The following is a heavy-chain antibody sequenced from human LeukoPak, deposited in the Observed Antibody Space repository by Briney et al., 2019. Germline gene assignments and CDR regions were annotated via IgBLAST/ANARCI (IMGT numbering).Heavy chain of an antibody. CDR1: GFTFSSYA. V-gene: IGHV3-23*01. J-gene: IGHJ6*02. CDR2: ISGSGGST. D-gene: IGHD3-10*01. Sequence: GGSLRLSCAASGFTFSSYAMSWVRQAPGKGLEWVSAISGSGGSTYYADSVKGWFTISRDNSRDTLFLQMNSLRAEDTAVYYCAKDLRLWFGELPLRAPSYGMDVWGQGTTVTVSS. CDR3: AKDLRLWFGELPLRAPSYGMDV.